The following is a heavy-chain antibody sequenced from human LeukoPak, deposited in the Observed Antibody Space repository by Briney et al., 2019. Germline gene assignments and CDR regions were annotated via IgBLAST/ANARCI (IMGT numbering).Heavy chain of an antibody. CDR3: ARDHLLRYYDSSGYGDAFDI. CDR1: GFSFSAYI. J-gene: IGHJ3*02. CDR2: IRSDGSST. D-gene: IGHD3-22*01. Sequence: HTGGSLRLSCVASGFSFSAYIMHWVRQAPGKGLEYVSAIRSDGSSTFYPNSVKGRFTISRDNSKSTLYLQMGSLRAEDTAVYYCARDHLLRYYDSSGYGDAFDIWGQGTMVTVSS. V-gene: IGHV3-64*01.